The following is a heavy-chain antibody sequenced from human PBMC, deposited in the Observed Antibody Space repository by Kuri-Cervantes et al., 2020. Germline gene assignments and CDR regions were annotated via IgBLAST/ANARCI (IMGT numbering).Heavy chain of an antibody. Sequence: SETLSLTCTVSGGSITSRDNFWGWIRQPPGKGLEWIGSIHYSGSTYYNPSLKSRVTISVDTSKNQFSLKLSSVTAADTAVYYCARDRPLDSSGYYHDAFDIWGQGTMVTVSS. CDR1: GGSITSRDNF. V-gene: IGHV4-39*07. D-gene: IGHD3-22*01. CDR3: ARDRPLDSSGYYHDAFDI. J-gene: IGHJ3*02. CDR2: IHYSGST.